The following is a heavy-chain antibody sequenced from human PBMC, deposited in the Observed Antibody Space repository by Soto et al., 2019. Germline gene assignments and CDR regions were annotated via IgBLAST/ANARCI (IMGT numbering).Heavy chain of an antibody. CDR3: AREADYYDSSGYYSTPDAFDI. D-gene: IGHD3-22*01. Sequence: GGSLRLSCAASGFTFSSYWMSWVRQAPGKGLEWVANIKQDGSEKYYVDSVKGRFTISRDNAKNSLYLQMNSLRAEDTAVYYCAREADYYDSSGYYSTPDAFDIWGQGTMGTVS. CDR1: GFTFSSYW. CDR2: IKQDGSEK. J-gene: IGHJ3*02. V-gene: IGHV3-7*01.